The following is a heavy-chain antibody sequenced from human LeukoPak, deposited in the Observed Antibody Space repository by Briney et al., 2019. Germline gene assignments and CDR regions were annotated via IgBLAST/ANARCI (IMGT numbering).Heavy chain of an antibody. CDR1: GYVFATYG. CDR2: ISANNGKT. J-gene: IGHJ4*02. D-gene: IGHD6-13*01. V-gene: IGHV1-18*01. CDR3: AKVAGDRLDS. Sequence: ASVKVSCKASGYVFATYGFCWVRQAPGHGLEWMGWISANNGKTNFAQKFQGRVAMPTDTSTTTAYMELTSLRPDDTAVYYCAKVAGDRLDSWGQGTLVTVSS.